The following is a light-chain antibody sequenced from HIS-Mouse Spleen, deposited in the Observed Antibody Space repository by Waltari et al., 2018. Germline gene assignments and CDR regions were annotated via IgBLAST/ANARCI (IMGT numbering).Light chain of an antibody. CDR2: AAS. J-gene: IGKJ3*01. V-gene: IGKV1-8*01. CDR3: QQYYSYRFT. Sequence: AIRMTQSPSSFSASTGDRVTITCRASQGISSYLALYQQKPGKAPKLLIYAASTLQSGVLSRFSGSGSGTDFTLTISCLQSEDFATYYCQQYYSYRFTFGPGTKVDIK. CDR1: QGISSY.